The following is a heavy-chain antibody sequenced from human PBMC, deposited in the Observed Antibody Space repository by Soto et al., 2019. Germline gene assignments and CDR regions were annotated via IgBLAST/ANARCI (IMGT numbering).Heavy chain of an antibody. D-gene: IGHD3-16*01. CDR2: IYYSGSA. CDR3: AGGVGSGYYSSHMDL. Sequence: QVQLQESGPGLVKPSETLSLTCTVSGDSVTSVSDYWSWIRQPPGKGLEWIGYIYYSGSADYNPSPGSRVTISMDPSKNNSSLKLTSLTVADTALYYWAGGVGSGYYSSHMDLWAKGTTVTVSS. V-gene: IGHV4-61*01. J-gene: IGHJ6*03. CDR1: GDSVTSVSDY.